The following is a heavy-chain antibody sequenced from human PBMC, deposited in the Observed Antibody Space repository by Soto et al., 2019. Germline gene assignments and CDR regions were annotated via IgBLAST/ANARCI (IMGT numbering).Heavy chain of an antibody. Sequence: QVQLVESGGGVVQPGRSLRLSCAASGFTFSSYAMHWVRQAPGKGLEWVAVISYDGSNKYYADSVKGRFTISRDNSKXTLXXXXXXXXAEDTAVYYCARDVLQEYSSDAFDIWGQGTMVTVSS. CDR3: ARDVLQEYSSDAFDI. CDR1: GFTFSSYA. CDR2: ISYDGSNK. V-gene: IGHV3-30-3*01. D-gene: IGHD6-13*01. J-gene: IGHJ3*02.